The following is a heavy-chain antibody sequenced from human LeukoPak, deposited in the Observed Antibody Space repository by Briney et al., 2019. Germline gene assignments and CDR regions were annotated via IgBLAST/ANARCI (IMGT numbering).Heavy chain of an antibody. J-gene: IGHJ4*02. CDR2: IYHSGST. V-gene: IGHV4-38-2*02. CDR1: GYSISSGYY. Sequence: SETLSLTCTVSGYSISSGYYWGWIRQPPGKGLEWIGSIYHSGSTYYNPSLKSRVTISVDTSKNQFSLKLSSVTAADTAVYYCASTRYSGSYDYDYWGQGTLVTVSS. D-gene: IGHD1-26*01. CDR3: ASTRYSGSYDYDY.